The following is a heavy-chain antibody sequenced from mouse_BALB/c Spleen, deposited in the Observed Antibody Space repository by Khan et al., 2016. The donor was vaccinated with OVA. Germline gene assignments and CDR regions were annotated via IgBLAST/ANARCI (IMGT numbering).Heavy chain of an antibody. CDR1: GFSLTSYG. CDR3: ANFTPDYDSMDY. Sequence: QVQLKESGPGLVAPSQSLSITCSVSGFSLTSYGVNWVRQPPGKGLEWLGVIWGDGSTNYHSTLISRLIITKDNSERQVFLTLNSLQTDDTATYYCANFTPDYDSMDYWGQGTSVTVSS. V-gene: IGHV2-3*01. D-gene: IGHD1-1*01. CDR2: IWGDGST. J-gene: IGHJ4*01.